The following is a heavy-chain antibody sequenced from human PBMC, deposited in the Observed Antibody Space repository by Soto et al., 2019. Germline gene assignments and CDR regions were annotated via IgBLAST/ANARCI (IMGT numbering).Heavy chain of an antibody. D-gene: IGHD1-26*01. CDR1: GGSVSSGSYY. V-gene: IGHV4-61*01. CDR2: IYYSGST. Sequence: SVTLSLTWTVSGGSVSSGSYYWSWIRQTPGKGLEWIGYIYYSGSTNYNPSLKSRVTISVDTSKNQFSLKLSSVTAADTAVYYCARVGGSYYDDAFDIWGQGTMVTVSS. J-gene: IGHJ3*02. CDR3: ARVGGSYYDDAFDI.